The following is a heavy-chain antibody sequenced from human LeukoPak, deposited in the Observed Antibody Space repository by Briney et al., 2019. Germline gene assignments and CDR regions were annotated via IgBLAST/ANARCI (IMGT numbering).Heavy chain of an antibody. Sequence: SETLSLTCAVSGGSISSSNWWSWVRQPPGKGLEWIGEIYHSGSTNYNPSLKSRVTISVDKSKNQFSLKVTSVSAADTAMYYCARTVGARTFYFDLWGHGTLVTVSS. CDR2: IYHSGST. V-gene: IGHV4-4*02. D-gene: IGHD1-26*01. J-gene: IGHJ4*01. CDR1: GGSISSSNW. CDR3: ARTVGARTFYFDL.